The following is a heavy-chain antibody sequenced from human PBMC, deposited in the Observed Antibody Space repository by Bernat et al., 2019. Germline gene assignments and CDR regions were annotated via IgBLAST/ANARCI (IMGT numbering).Heavy chain of an antibody. CDR3: AKDSYYYDSSGYLHY. Sequence: VQLVESGGGVVQPGRSLRLSCAASGFTFSSYGMHWVRQAPGKGLEWVSGISWNSGSIGYADSVKGRFTISRDNAKNSLYLQMNSLRAEDTALYYCAKDSYYYDSSGYLHYWGQGTLVTVSS. D-gene: IGHD3-22*01. CDR2: ISWNSGSI. CDR1: GFTFSSYG. V-gene: IGHV3-9*01. J-gene: IGHJ4*02.